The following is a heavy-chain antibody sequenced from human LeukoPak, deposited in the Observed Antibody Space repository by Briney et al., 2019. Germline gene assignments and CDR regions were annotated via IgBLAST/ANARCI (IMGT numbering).Heavy chain of an antibody. CDR1: GFPFSSYW. J-gene: IGHJ1*01. CDR3: ARGYCSSTSCLDDAEYFQH. CDR2: IKQDGSEK. V-gene: IGHV3-7*01. D-gene: IGHD2-2*01. Sequence: GGSLRLSCAASGFPFSSYWMSWVRQAPGKGLEWVANIKQDGSEKYYVDSVKGRFTISRDNAKNSLYLQMNSLRAEDTAVYYCARGYCSSTSCLDDAEYFQHWGQGTLVTVSS.